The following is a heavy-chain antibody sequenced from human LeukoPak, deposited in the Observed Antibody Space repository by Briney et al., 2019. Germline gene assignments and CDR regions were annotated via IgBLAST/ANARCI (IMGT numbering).Heavy chain of an antibody. Sequence: GGSLRLSCAASGFTFSSYAMHWVRQAPGKGLEWVAVISYDGSNKYYADSVKGRFTISRDNSKNTLYLQMNSLRAEDTAVYYCAKDPCGGDCYSSLYYFDYWGQGTLVTVSS. CDR3: AKDPCGGDCYSSLYYFDY. CDR2: ISYDGSNK. D-gene: IGHD2-21*01. CDR1: GFTFSSYA. J-gene: IGHJ4*02. V-gene: IGHV3-30-3*01.